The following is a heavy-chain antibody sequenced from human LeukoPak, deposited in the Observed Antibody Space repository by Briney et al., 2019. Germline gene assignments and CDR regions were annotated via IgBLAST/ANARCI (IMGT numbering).Heavy chain of an antibody. CDR3: ARVRGYCSSTICYRYYFDY. CDR2: IYHSGST. D-gene: IGHD2-2*01. J-gene: IGHJ4*02. Sequence: PSETLSLTCAVSGYSISSGYYWGWIRQPPGRGLEWIGTIYHSGSTYYNPSLKSRVTISVDTSKNQFSLKLTSVTAADTAVYYCARVRGYCSSTICYRYYFDYWGQGTLVTVSS. V-gene: IGHV4-38-2*01. CDR1: GYSISSGYY.